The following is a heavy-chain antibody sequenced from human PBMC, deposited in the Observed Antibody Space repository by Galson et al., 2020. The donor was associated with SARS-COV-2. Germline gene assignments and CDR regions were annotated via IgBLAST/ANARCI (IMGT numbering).Heavy chain of an antibody. CDR3: ARSQLWKNYYFDY. CDR1: GGSISSDGYY. D-gene: IGHD5-18*01. J-gene: IGHJ4*02. Sequence: ASETLSLTCTVSGGSISSDGYYWSWIRQLPGKGLEWIGYIYYSGSTYYNPSLRSRVTISVDTSKNQFSLKLSSVTAADTAVYCCARSQLWKNYYFDYWGQGTLVTVSS. CDR2: IYYSGST. V-gene: IGHV4-31*03.